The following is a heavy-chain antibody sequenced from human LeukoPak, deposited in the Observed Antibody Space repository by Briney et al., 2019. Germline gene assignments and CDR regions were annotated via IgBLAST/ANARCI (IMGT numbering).Heavy chain of an antibody. CDR1: GFTFSSYG. V-gene: IGHV3-33*06. CDR3: AKVGGCSGGSCSGAFDI. CDR2: IWYDGSNK. D-gene: IGHD2-15*01. J-gene: IGHJ3*02. Sequence: PGRSLRLSCAASGFTFSSYGMHWVRQAPGKGLEWVTVIWYDGSNKYYADSVKGRFTISRDNSKNTLYLQMNSLRAEDTAVYYCAKVGGCSGGSCSGAFDIWGQGTMVTVSS.